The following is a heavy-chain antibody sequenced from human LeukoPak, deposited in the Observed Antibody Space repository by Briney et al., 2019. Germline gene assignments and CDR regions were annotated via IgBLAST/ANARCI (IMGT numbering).Heavy chain of an antibody. J-gene: IGHJ4*02. CDR1: GYTLTELS. CDR3: ARVHYDILTGYSYFDY. Sequence: ASVKVSCKVSGYTLTELSMHWVRQAPGKGLEWMGGFDPEDGETIYAQKLQGRVTMTTDTSTSTAYMELRSLRSDDTAVYYCARVHYDILTGYSYFDYWGQGTLVTVSS. D-gene: IGHD3-9*01. V-gene: IGHV1-24*01. CDR2: FDPEDGET.